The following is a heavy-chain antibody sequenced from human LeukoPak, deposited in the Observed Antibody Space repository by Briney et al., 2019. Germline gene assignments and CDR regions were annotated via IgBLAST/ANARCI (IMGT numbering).Heavy chain of an antibody. J-gene: IGHJ4*02. CDR2: VNPDGNEK. CDR3: ARGQYQLL. Sequence: GGSLRLSCAASEFIFSSYWMSWVRQAPGKGLEWVAKVNPDGNEKYYVDSVRGRFTISKDNPKNSVYLQMDSLKAEDTAVYYCARGQYQLLWGKGALIIVSS. CDR1: EFIFSSYW. D-gene: IGHD2-2*01. V-gene: IGHV3-7*04.